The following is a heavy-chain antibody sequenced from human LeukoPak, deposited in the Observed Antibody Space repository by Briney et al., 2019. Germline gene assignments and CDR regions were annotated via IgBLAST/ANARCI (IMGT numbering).Heavy chain of an antibody. CDR3: AREAYSSSKSPFDP. Sequence: GASVKVSCKASGYTFTSYDINWVRQATGQGLEWMGWMNPNTGNTRYAQKFQGRVTMTRNTSISTAYMELSSLRSEDTPVYYWAREAYSSSKSPFDPWGQGTLVTVSS. CDR2: MNPNTGNT. J-gene: IGHJ5*02. V-gene: IGHV1-8*01. CDR1: GYTFTSYD. D-gene: IGHD6-6*01.